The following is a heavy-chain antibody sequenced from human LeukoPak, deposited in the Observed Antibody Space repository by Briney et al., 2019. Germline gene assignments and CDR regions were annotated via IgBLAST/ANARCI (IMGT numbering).Heavy chain of an antibody. CDR2: IYTRGST. CDR1: GGSISSYY. V-gene: IGHV4-4*07. D-gene: IGHD4-17*01. J-gene: IGHJ6*03. CDR3: ARAGYGDYPYYYYYMDV. Sequence: SETLSLTCTVSGGSISSYYWSWMRQPAGKGLEWIGRIYTRGSTNYNPSLKSRVTMSVDTSKNQFSLKLSSVTAADTAVYYCARAGYGDYPYYYYYMDVWGKGTTVTVSS.